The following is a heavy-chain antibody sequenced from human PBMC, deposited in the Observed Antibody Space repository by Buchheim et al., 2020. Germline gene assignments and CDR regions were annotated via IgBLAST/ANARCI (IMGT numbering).Heavy chain of an antibody. Sequence: EVQLVESGGDLVQPGGSLRLSCAASGFTFSIYWMHWVRQAPGKGLVWVSRIHSDGSSTDYADSVKGRFTISRDNAKNTLYLQMNSLRAEDTAVYYCTNLAEQPGRNYWGKGTL. D-gene: IGHD6-13*01. CDR1: GFTFSIYW. J-gene: IGHJ4*02. CDR3: TNLAEQPGRNY. CDR2: IHSDGSST. V-gene: IGHV3-74*01.